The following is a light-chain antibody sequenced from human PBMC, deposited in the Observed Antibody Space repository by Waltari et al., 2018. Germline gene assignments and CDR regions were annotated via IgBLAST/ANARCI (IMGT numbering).Light chain of an antibody. CDR1: GSAVGASDS. J-gene: IGLJ2*01. CDR2: DVT. CDR3: SSQTLDGLVL. Sequence: QSALTQPASVSGSPGQSITIPCSGVGSAVGASDSVSWHQHHPGKAPQVIIYDVTNRPSGVSDGFSASKSANTASLTISRLQPEDEADYYCSSQTLDGLVLFGGGTRLAVL. V-gene: IGLV2-14*03.